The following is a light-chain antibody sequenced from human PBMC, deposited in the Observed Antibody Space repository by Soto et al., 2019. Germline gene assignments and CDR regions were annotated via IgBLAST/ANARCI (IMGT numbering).Light chain of an antibody. J-gene: IGLJ2*01. CDR3: SSYTIDSILEVV. V-gene: IGLV2-14*01. CDR2: DVS. Sequence: QSVLTQPASVSGSPGQSITISCTGTSSDVGGYNYVSWYQQHPGKAPKLIIYDVSYRPSGVSDRFSGSKSGNTASLTISGLQAEDEADYYCSSYTIDSILEVVFGGGTKLTVL. CDR1: SSDVGGYNY.